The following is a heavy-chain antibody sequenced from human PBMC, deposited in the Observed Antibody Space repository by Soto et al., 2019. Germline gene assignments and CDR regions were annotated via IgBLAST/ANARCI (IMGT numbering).Heavy chain of an antibody. J-gene: IGHJ5*02. Sequence: QVQLVQSGPEVKKPGASVKISCRASGYRFTKYYIHWVRQAPGQGLEWMGVIDPRGGGTTYAQKFQDRVTMTRDLALSTAFLDLASLRSEDTAMYFCASHCSTRCSAWIDPWGQGTLVIVSS. D-gene: IGHD2-15*01. CDR1: GYRFTKYY. V-gene: IGHV1-46*03. CDR2: IDPRGGGT. CDR3: ASHCSTRCSAWIDP.